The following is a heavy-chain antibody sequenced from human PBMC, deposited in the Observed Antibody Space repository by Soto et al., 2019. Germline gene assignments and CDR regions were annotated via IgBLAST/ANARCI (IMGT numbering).Heavy chain of an antibody. V-gene: IGHV3-30*18. D-gene: IGHD2-2*01. CDR2: ISYDGSNK. Sequence: QVQLVESGGGVVQPGRSLRLSCAASGFTFSSYGMHWVRQAPGKGLEWVAVISYDGSNKYYADSVKGRFTISRDNSKNTLYLQMNGLRAEDTAVYYCAKDYGGMYSTNCRFDYWGQGTLVTVSS. CDR1: GFTFSSYG. CDR3: AKDYGGMYSTNCRFDY. J-gene: IGHJ4*02.